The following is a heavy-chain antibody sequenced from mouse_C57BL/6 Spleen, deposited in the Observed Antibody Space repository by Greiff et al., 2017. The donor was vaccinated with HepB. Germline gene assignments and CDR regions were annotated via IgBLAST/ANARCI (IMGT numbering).Heavy chain of an antibody. CDR3: ARYDYGPGAFDY. D-gene: IGHD2-4*01. CDR1: GYTFTSYN. Sequence: SGAELVRPGASVKMSCKASGYTFTSYNMHWVKQTPRQGLEWIGAIYPGNGDTSYNQKFKGKDTLTVDKSSSTAYMQLSSLTSEDSAVYFCARYDYGPGAFDYWGQGTTLTVST. J-gene: IGHJ2*01. V-gene: IGHV1-12*01. CDR2: IYPGNGDT.